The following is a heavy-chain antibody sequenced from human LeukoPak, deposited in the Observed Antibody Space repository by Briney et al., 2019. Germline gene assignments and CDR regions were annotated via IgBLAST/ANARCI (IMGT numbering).Heavy chain of an antibody. Sequence: SETLSLTCTVSGGSISSYYWSWIRQPPGKGLEWIGYIYYSGSTNYNPSLKSRVTISVDTSKNQFSLKLSSVTAADTAVYYCARVRMVRGVLGFDYWGHGTLVTVSS. CDR1: GGSISSYY. D-gene: IGHD3-10*01. CDR3: ARVRMVRGVLGFDY. J-gene: IGHJ4*01. V-gene: IGHV4-59*01. CDR2: IYYSGST.